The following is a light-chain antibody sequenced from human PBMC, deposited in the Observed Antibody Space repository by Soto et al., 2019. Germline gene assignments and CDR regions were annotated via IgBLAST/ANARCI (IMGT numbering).Light chain of an antibody. Sequence: QSVLTQPPSASGTPGQRVTISCSGSGSNIGTNTVNWYRQHPGTAPKLLIYGNNQRPSGVPDRFSGSKAGTSASLAISVLQDEEEADYYCAAWDGSRNNVLFGGGTKVTVL. CDR1: GSNIGTNT. V-gene: IGLV1-44*01. CDR3: AAWDGSRNNVL. J-gene: IGLJ2*01. CDR2: GNN.